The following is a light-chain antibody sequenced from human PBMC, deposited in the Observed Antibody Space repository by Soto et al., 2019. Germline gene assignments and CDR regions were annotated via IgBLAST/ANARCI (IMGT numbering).Light chain of an antibody. CDR2: KAS. Sequence: DIQMTQSPSTLSASVGDRVTITCRASQSISSWLAWYQQKPGKAPKLLIYKASSLESGVPSRFSGSGSGTEFTLTISSLQPDDFATYYCQQYNSYSRWTFGQAPKVEIK. CDR3: QQYNSYSRWT. J-gene: IGKJ1*01. V-gene: IGKV1-5*03. CDR1: QSISSW.